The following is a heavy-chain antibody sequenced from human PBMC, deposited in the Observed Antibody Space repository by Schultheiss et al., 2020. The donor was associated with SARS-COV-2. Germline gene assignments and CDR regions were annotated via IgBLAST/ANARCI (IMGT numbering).Heavy chain of an antibody. CDR1: GVTFSNVW. J-gene: IGHJ5*02. V-gene: IGHV3-15*01. Sequence: GGSLRLSCAASGVTFSNVWMSWVRQVPGKGLEWVGRIKSTVDGGTTDYAAAVKGRFTISRDESENTLFLQMNSLKTEDTAVYYCTTDHQIFCSSTSCPWGQGTLVTVSS. CDR2: IKSTVDGGTT. D-gene: IGHD2-2*01. CDR3: TTDHQIFCSSTSCP.